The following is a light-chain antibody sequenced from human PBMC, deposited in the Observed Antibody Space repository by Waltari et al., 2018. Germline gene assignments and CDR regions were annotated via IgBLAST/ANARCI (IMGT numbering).Light chain of an antibody. Sequence: YVLTQPPSVSVAPGKTATLTCGGENIETKSVNWYQQKPGQAPVLVLFYDTDRPSGLRDLFSGSNSGNTATLTISGVEAVDEADYHCQVWDDTANSGVFGGGTRLTVL. CDR1: NIETKS. V-gene: IGLV3-21*04. J-gene: IGLJ3*02. CDR2: YDT. CDR3: QVWDDTANSGV.